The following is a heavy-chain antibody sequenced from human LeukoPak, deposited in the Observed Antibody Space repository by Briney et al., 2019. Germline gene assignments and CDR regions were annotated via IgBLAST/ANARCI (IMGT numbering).Heavy chain of an antibody. Sequence: SGTLSLTCAVSVGSISGINYWSWIRQPPGKGLDWIGEFHHSGTNNYHPSLKSRVTISVDKSKNEFSLILSSVTAADTAVYYCARNIVGANAMDVWGKGSTVTVSS. CDR1: VGSISGINY. J-gene: IGHJ6*04. CDR2: FHHSGTN. CDR3: ARNIVGANAMDV. V-gene: IGHV4-4*02. D-gene: IGHD1-26*01.